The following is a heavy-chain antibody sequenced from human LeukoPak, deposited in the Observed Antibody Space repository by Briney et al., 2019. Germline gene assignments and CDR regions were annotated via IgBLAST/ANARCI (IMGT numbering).Heavy chain of an antibody. V-gene: IGHV3-9*01. D-gene: IGHD6-13*01. CDR3: AKDIFTGIAAAGAIDY. Sequence: GGSLRLSCAASGFTFDDYAMHWVRQAPGKGLEWVSGISWNSGSIGYADSVKGRFTISRGNAKNSLYLQMNSLRAEDTALYYCAKDIFTGIAAAGAIDYWGQGTLVTVSS. J-gene: IGHJ4*02. CDR2: ISWNSGSI. CDR1: GFTFDDYA.